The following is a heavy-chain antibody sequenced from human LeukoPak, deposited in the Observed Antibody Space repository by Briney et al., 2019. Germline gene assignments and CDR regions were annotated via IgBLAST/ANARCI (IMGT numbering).Heavy chain of an antibody. V-gene: IGHV3-21*01. D-gene: IGHD6-6*01. CDR2: LSSRSSHI. Sequence: GGPLRLSCAASGFTFSSYSMNWVREPPGKGLECVSSLSSRSSHIYCADSVKGRFTISRDNAKNSPYVQISSRRAEDTAVFYCARHLLPTRSQSIAARDAFDIWGQGTMGTVSS. J-gene: IGHJ3*02. CDR3: ARHLLPTRSQSIAARDAFDI. CDR1: GFTFSSYS.